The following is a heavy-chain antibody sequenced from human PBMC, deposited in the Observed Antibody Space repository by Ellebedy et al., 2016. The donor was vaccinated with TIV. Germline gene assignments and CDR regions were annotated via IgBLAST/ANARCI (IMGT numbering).Heavy chain of an antibody. V-gene: IGHV4-59*05. D-gene: IGHD5-18*01. CDR2: IYYSGST. CDR3: ARRGGYSSFDY. Sequence: MPSETLSLTCTVSGGSISSYYWSWIRQPPGKGLEWIGSIYYSGSTYYNPSLKSRVTISVDTSKNQFSLKLSSVTAADTAVYYCARRGGYSSFDYWGQGTLVTVSS. J-gene: IGHJ4*02. CDR1: GGSISSYY.